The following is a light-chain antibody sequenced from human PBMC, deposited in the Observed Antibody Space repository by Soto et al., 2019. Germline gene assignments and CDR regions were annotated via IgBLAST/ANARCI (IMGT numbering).Light chain of an antibody. Sequence: QSALTQPASVSGSPVQSITISCSGTSSDVGGYNYVSWYQQHPGKAPKRFIYEVSNRPSGISDRFSGSKSDSTASLTISGLQADDEADYYCTSWTTNNIPYVFGTGTKVTVL. J-gene: IGLJ1*01. CDR3: TSWTTNNIPYV. CDR2: EVS. CDR1: SSDVGGYNY. V-gene: IGLV2-14*03.